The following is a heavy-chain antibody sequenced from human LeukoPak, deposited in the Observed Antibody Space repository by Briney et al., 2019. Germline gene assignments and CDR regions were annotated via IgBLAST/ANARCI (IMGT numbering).Heavy chain of an antibody. CDR2: IKEDGSEE. V-gene: IGHV3-7*01. CDR1: GFTLSSYW. J-gene: IGHJ3*01. CDR3: ARDWLAGNPYHTFDL. D-gene: IGHD3-22*01. Sequence: GGSLRLSCAASGFTLSSYWMCWVRQAPGKGLECVANIKEDGSEEYYVDSVKGRFSIYRDNAKNSLYLQMNSLRAEDTAVYYCARDWLAGNPYHTFDLWGKGTMVTVSS.